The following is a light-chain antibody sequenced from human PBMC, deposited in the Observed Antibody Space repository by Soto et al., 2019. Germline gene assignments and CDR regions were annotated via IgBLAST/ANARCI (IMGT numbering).Light chain of an antibody. V-gene: IGKV1-39*01. CDR1: RGVRSD. Sequence: IPMTQSPSSLAASVRDTLTISCRASRGVRSDVAWYQQRPGSVPKVLIYGAFNLYTGVPSRFSGSGSETDFTLTISSLQPEDFATYSCQQSYSTTWTFGQGTKVDI. J-gene: IGKJ1*01. CDR3: QQSYSTTWT. CDR2: GAF.